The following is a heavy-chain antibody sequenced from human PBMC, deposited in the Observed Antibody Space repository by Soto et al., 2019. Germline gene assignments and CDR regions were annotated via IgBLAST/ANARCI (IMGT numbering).Heavy chain of an antibody. CDR2: LIPIFGAA. D-gene: IGHD6-6*01. CDR3: ARGRSSPNFDP. J-gene: IGHJ5*02. Sequence: QVQLVQSGAEVIKPGSSVKVSCKISGGTFTNYVISWLRQAPGQGLEWMGGLIPIFGAANLAQKFQGRVTITADESTSTVNMELSSLTSEDTAVYYCARGRSSPNFDPWGQGTLVTVSS. V-gene: IGHV1-69*01. CDR1: GGTFTNYV.